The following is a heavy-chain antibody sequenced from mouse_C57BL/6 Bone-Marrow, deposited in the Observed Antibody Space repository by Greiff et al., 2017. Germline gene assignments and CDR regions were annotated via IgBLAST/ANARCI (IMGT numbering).Heavy chain of an antibody. D-gene: IGHD1-1*01. Sequence: DVQLQESGAELVRPGASVKLSCTASGFNIKDDYMHWVKQRPEQGLEWIGWIDPENGDTEYASKFQGKATITADTSSNTAYLQLSSLTSEDTAVYYCTTLIFFDVWGTGTTVTVSS. CDR3: TTLIFFDV. CDR2: IDPENGDT. CDR1: GFNIKDDY. V-gene: IGHV14-4*01. J-gene: IGHJ1*03.